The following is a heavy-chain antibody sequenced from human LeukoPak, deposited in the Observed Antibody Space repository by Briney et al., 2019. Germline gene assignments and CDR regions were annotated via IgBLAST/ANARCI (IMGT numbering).Heavy chain of an antibody. CDR1: GGTFSSYA. Sequence: SVNVSCKASGGTFSSYAISWVRQAPGQGLEWMGRIIPIFGTANYAQKFQGRVTITTDESTSTAYMELSSLRSDDTAVYYCATNPHCSGGSCYPYFYYYYMDGWGKGTTVSVSS. J-gene: IGHJ6*03. CDR3: ATNPHCSGGSCYPYFYYYYMDG. CDR2: IIPIFGTA. D-gene: IGHD2-15*01. V-gene: IGHV1-69*05.